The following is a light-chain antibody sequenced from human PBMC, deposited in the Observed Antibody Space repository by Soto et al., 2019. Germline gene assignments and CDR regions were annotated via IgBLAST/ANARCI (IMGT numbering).Light chain of an antibody. J-gene: IGLJ3*02. Sequence: QSVLTQPASVSGSPGQSITISCTGTSSDVGSYNYVSWYQQHPDKAPKLMIYDVSNRPSGVSNRFSGSKSGNTASLTISGLQAEDEADYYCSSYTSSSTLVFGGGTKLTVL. CDR2: DVS. CDR3: SSYTSSSTLV. CDR1: SSDVGSYNY. V-gene: IGLV2-14*01.